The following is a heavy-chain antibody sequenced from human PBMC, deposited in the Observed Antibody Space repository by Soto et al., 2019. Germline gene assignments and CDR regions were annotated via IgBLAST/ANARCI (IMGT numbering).Heavy chain of an antibody. J-gene: IGHJ4*02. D-gene: IGHD5-12*01. CDR2: IGTAGDP. Sequence: GGSLRLSCAASGFTFSSYDMHWVRQATGKGLEWVSAIGTAGDPYYPGSVKGRFTISREDAKNSLYLQMNSLRAGDTAVYYCARASGVATYYDYWGQGTLVTVSS. CDR3: ARASGVATYYDY. CDR1: GFTFSSYD. V-gene: IGHV3-13*05.